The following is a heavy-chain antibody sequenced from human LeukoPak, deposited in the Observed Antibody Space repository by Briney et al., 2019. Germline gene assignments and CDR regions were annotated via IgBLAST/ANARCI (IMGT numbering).Heavy chain of an antibody. D-gene: IGHD6-13*01. J-gene: IGHJ6*03. CDR2: FDPEDGET. CDR3: ATDRGVAAAGTYYYYMDV. CDR1: GYTLTELS. V-gene: IGHV1-24*01. Sequence: ASVKVSCKASGYTLTELSMHWVRQAPGKGLEWMGGFDPEDGETIYAQKFQGRVTMTEDTSTDTAYMELSSLRSEDTAVYYCATDRGVAAAGTYYYYMDVWGKGTTVTVSS.